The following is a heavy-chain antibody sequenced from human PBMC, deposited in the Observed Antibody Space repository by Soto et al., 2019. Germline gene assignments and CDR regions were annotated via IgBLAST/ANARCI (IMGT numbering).Heavy chain of an antibody. CDR2: IWYDGGNK. D-gene: IGHD6-19*01. CDR3: ASDGQWLPRAGLRSSYYFDY. CDR1: GFNFSSYV. Sequence: QVQLVESGGGVVQPGRSLRLSCAASGFNFSSYVMHWVRQAPGKGPEWVAVIWYDGGNKYYADSVKGRFTISRDNSKNTLYLQMISLRDEDMAVYSCASDGQWLPRAGLRSSYYFDYWGQGTLVTVSS. V-gene: IGHV3-33*01. J-gene: IGHJ4*02.